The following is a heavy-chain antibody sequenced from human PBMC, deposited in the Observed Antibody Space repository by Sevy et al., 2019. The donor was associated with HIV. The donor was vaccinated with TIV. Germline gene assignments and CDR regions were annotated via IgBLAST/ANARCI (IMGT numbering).Heavy chain of an antibody. Sequence: GGSLRLSCAASGFTFVTYAMNWVRQAPGKGLEWVSGVSGSGATTLYADSVKGRFSISRDNSKNTLYLQINSLRAEDTAVYYCAKYVYDSSGYYAMGAVDIWGQGTMVTVSS. D-gene: IGHD3-22*01. CDR3: AKYVYDSSGYYAMGAVDI. CDR2: VSGSGATT. V-gene: IGHV3-23*01. J-gene: IGHJ3*02. CDR1: GFTFVTYA.